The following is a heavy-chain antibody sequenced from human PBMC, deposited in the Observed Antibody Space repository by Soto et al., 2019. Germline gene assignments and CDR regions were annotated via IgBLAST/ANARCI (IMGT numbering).Heavy chain of an antibody. J-gene: IGHJ6*03. CDR3: ARRPGIAAAGKDYMDV. V-gene: IGHV5-51*01. D-gene: IGHD6-13*01. CDR1: RYSFTSYW. Sequence: PGQSLKISCKRSRYSFTSYWIGWVPQMPGKGLEWMGIIYPGDSDTRYSPSFQGQVTISADKSISTAYLQWSSLKASDPAMYYCARRPGIAAAGKDYMDVGGKGTTV. CDR2: IYPGDSDT.